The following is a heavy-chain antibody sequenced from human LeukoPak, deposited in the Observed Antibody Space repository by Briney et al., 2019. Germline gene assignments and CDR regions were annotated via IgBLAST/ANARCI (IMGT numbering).Heavy chain of an antibody. V-gene: IGHV3-66*01. CDR2: IYSGGST. CDR1: EFSVGSNY. D-gene: IGHD2-2*01. Sequence: GGSLRLSCAASEFSVGSNYMTWVRQAPGKGLEWVSLIYSGGSTYYADSVKGRFTISRDNSKNTLYLQMNSLRAEDTAVYYCAKLGVPAATYYYYYYMDVWGKGTAVTISS. J-gene: IGHJ6*03. CDR3: AKLGVPAATYYYYYYMDV.